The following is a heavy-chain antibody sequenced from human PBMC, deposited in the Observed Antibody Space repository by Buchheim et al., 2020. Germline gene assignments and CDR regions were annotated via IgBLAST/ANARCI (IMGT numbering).Heavy chain of an antibody. V-gene: IGHV4-39*01. CDR2: IYYSGST. J-gene: IGHJ4*02. Sequence: QLQLQESGPGLVKPSETLSLTCTVSGGSISSSSYYWGWIRQPPGKGLEWIGSIYYSGSTYYNPSLKSRVTISVDTSKNQFSLKLSSVTAADTAVYYCARLSAVVLTAPAPYPFDYWGQGTL. CDR1: GGSISSSSYY. CDR3: ARLSAVVLTAPAPYPFDY. D-gene: IGHD2-8*02.